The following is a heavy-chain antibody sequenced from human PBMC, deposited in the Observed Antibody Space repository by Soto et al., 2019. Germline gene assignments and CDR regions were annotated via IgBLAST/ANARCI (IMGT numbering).Heavy chain of an antibody. V-gene: IGHV4-39*01. D-gene: IGHD6-13*01. CDR3: ARQYGSNWFSPHPFDY. Sequence: QLQLQESGPGLVKPSETLSLTCTVSGGSISSSSYYWGWIRQPPGKGLEWIGSIYYSGSTYYNPSLKSRVTISVDTSKNQFALNVSSVTAADTTVYYCARQYGSNWFSPHPFDYWGQGTLVTVSS. CDR1: GGSISSSSYY. J-gene: IGHJ4*02. CDR2: IYYSGST.